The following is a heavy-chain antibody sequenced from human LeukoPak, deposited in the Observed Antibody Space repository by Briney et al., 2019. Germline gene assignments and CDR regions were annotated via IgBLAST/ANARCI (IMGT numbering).Heavy chain of an antibody. J-gene: IGHJ4*02. Sequence: GGSLRLSCAASGFTFNTYSMNWVRQAPGKGLEWVSSISSSSSYIYYADSLKGRFTISRDNAKNSLYLQMNSLRAEDTAVYYCAREVLPAAMGIGYWGQGTLVTVSS. CDR3: AREVLPAAMGIGY. CDR2: ISSSSSYI. D-gene: IGHD2-2*01. V-gene: IGHV3-21*01. CDR1: GFTFNTYS.